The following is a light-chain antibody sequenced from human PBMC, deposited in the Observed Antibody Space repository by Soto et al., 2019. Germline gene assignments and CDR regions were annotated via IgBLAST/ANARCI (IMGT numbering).Light chain of an antibody. V-gene: IGKV3-20*01. CDR3: HQYDSWT. CDR2: GAS. J-gene: IGKJ1*01. Sequence: ETVLTQCACTLSLSPGERATLSCRASQSFNSIYLAWYQQKPGQAPRLLIYGASSRATGIPDRLSGSGSGTDFTLTISRLDPEDFAVYYCHQYDSWTFGQGTNVDIK. CDR1: QSFNSIY.